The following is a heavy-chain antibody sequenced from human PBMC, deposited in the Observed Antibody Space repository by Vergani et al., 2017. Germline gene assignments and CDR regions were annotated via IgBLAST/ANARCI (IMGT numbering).Heavy chain of an antibody. D-gene: IGHD5-12*01. CDR3: ARLRPHYYYYMDV. Sequence: EVQLVQSGAEVKKPGESLKIPCKVSGYSFTSYWIGWVRQMPGKGLEWMGIIYPGDSDTRYSPSSQGQVTIPADKSISTGYLQWSSLKASDTAMYYCARLRPHYYYYMDVWGKGTTVTVSS. J-gene: IGHJ6*03. CDR1: GYSFTSYW. CDR2: IYPGDSDT. V-gene: IGHV5-51*03.